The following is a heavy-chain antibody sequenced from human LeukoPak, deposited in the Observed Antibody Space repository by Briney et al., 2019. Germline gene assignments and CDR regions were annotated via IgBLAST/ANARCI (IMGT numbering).Heavy chain of an antibody. CDR3: ARDYKAYSSGWHTFDY. J-gene: IGHJ4*02. D-gene: IGHD6-19*01. CDR2: ISAYNGST. V-gene: IGHV1-18*04. Sequence: ASVKVSCKASGYTFTSYYMHWVRQAPGQGLEWMGWISAYNGSTNYAQKLQGRVTMTTDTSTSTAYMELRSLRSDDTAVYYCARDYKAYSSGWHTFDYWGQGTLVTVSS. CDR1: GYTFTSYY.